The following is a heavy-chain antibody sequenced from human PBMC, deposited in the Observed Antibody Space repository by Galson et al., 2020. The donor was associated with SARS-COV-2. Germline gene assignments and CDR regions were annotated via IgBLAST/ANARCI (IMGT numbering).Heavy chain of an antibody. CDR2: TYYSGST. D-gene: IGHD3-3*01. CDR1: GGSISSGGYY. CDR3: ARASRTIFGVVKHFDY. Sequence: LRLSCTVSGGSISSGGYYWSWIRQHPGKGLEWIGYTYYSGSTYYNPSLTSRVTISVDTSKNQFSLKLSSVTAADTAVYYCARASRTIFGVVKHFDYWGQGTLVTVSS. V-gene: IGHV4-31*03. J-gene: IGHJ4*02.